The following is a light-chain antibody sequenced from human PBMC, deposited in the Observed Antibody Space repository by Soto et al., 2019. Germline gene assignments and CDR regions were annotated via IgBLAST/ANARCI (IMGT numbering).Light chain of an antibody. CDR1: QSIDNW. J-gene: IGKJ1*01. CDR2: EAS. CDR3: QQSYSTPLT. Sequence: DIQMTQSPSTLSASVGDRVTITCRASQSIDNWLAWYQQKPGKAPKLLIHEASSLESGVPSRFSGSGYGTEFTLTISSLQPDDFATYYCQQSYSTPLTFGQGTKVEIK. V-gene: IGKV1-5*03.